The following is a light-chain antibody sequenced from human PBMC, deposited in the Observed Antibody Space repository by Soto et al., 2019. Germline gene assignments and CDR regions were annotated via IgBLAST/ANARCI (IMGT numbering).Light chain of an antibody. CDR2: EVR. CDR3: GSYTSSSTLGV. J-gene: IGLJ1*01. Sequence: QSVLTQPASVSGSPGQSITISCTGTSSDVGAYNYVSWYQQHPDKAPKLMIYEVRHRPAGVSNRFSGSKSGNTASLTISGLQAEDEADYYCGSYTSSSTLGVFGTGTKVTVL. V-gene: IGLV2-14*01. CDR1: SSDVGAYNY.